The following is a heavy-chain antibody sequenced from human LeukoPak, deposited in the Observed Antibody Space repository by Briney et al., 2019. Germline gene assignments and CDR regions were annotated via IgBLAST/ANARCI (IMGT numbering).Heavy chain of an antibody. CDR1: GFTFSSYG. Sequence: GGSLRLSCATAGFTFSSYGMHWVRQAPGKGLEWVAYIRYDGNNYYYADSVKGRFTISRDTSRKTLYLQMNSLRAEDTAVYYCARGGGNFDRSGYYEYYFDYWGQGTLVTVSS. V-gene: IGHV3-30*02. CDR2: IRYDGNNY. D-gene: IGHD3-22*01. CDR3: ARGGGNFDRSGYYEYYFDY. J-gene: IGHJ4*02.